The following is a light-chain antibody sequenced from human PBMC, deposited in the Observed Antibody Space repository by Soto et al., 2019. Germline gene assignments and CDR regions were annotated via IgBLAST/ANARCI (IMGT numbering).Light chain of an antibody. CDR1: QSVSSY. V-gene: IGKV3-11*01. J-gene: IGKJ1*01. Sequence: EIGLTQSPATLSLSPGERATLSCRASQSVSSYLAWYQQKPGQAPRLLIYDASNRATGIPARFSGSGSGTDVTLTISSLEPEDFAVYYCQQRSNWPPTFGQGTKVEIK. CDR2: DAS. CDR3: QQRSNWPPT.